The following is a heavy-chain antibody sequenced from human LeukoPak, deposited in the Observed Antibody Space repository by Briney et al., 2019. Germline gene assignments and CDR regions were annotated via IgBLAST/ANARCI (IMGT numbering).Heavy chain of an antibody. Sequence: ASVKVSCKASGYTFTGYYIHWVRQAPGQGLEWMGWINPNSGGTNFAQRFQGRVTMTRGTSISTAYMDLSRLISDDTAVYYCARDAGYCTGGSCWYFDHWGQGTLVTVSS. CDR2: INPNSGGT. CDR1: GYTFTGYY. CDR3: ARDAGYCTGGSCWYFDH. D-gene: IGHD2-15*01. V-gene: IGHV1-2*02. J-gene: IGHJ4*02.